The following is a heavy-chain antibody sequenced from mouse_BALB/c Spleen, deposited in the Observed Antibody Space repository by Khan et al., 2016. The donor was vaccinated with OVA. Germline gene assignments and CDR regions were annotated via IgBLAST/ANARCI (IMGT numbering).Heavy chain of an antibody. J-gene: IGHJ3*01. Sequence: MQLQESGPGLVQPSQSLSITCTVSGFSLSSYGVHWVRQSPGKGLEWLGVIWSGGSTDFNAAFISRLSISKDNSKNQVFFKMNSLQTNDSAIYYCARGGLPFAYWGQGTLVTVSA. CDR1: GFSLSSYG. CDR3: ARGGLPFAY. V-gene: IGHV2-2*02. CDR2: IWSGGST. D-gene: IGHD2-13*01.